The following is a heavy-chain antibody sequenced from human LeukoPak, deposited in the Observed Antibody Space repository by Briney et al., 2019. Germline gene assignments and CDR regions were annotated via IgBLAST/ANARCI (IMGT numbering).Heavy chain of an antibody. J-gene: IGHJ4*02. D-gene: IGHD6-19*01. Sequence: GGSLRLSCAASGFTFSYYAMSWVRQAPGKGLEWVSGTSSSGGTTYYADSVQGRFTITRDNSKDPLYLQMNSLRAEDTALYYCAKDTGQWPVRTFDYWGQGTLVTVSS. CDR2: TSSSGGTT. V-gene: IGHV3-23*01. CDR1: GFTFSYYA. CDR3: AKDTGQWPVRTFDY.